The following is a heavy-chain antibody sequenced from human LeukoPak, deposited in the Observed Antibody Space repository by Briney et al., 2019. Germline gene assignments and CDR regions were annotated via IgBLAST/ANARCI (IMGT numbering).Heavy chain of an antibody. J-gene: IGHJ5*02. CDR1: GFIVNSYA. CDR2: IYSDGVT. V-gene: IGHV3-66*02. D-gene: IGHD1-26*01. Sequence: GGSLGLSCAASGFIVNSYAMSWVRQAPGKGLAWVSLIYSDGVTQYADSVKGRFTISRDNSKNTLYLQMNSLRDEDTAVYFCARDRAVGKTWVEFDPWGQGTLVTVSS. CDR3: ARDRAVGKTWVEFDP.